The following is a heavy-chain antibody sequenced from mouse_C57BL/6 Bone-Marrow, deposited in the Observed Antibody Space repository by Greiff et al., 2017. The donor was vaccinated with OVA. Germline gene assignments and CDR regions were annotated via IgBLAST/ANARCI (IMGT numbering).Heavy chain of an antibody. Sequence: EVQLQESGAELVRPGASVKLSCTASGFNIKDDYMHWVKQRPEQGLEWIGWIDPENGDTEYASKFQGKATITADTSSTTAYLQLSSLTSEDTAVYYCTTFITTVVATSYYFDYWGQGTTLTVSS. CDR2: IDPENGDT. V-gene: IGHV14-4*01. CDR3: TTFITTVVATSYYFDY. D-gene: IGHD1-1*01. J-gene: IGHJ2*01. CDR1: GFNIKDDY.